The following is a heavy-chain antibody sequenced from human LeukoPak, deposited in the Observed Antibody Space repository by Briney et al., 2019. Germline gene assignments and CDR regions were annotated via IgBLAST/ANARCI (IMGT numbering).Heavy chain of an antibody. V-gene: IGHV4-38-2*02. CDR3: ARMSIEKFGVVPLMY. D-gene: IGHD3-3*01. J-gene: IGHJ4*02. CDR2: IYHSGST. CDR1: GYSISSGYY. Sequence: RSSETLSLTCTVSGYSISSGYYWGWIRQPPGKGLEWIGSIYHSGSTYYNPSLKSRVTISVDTSKNQFSLKLSSVTAADTAVYYCARMSIEKFGVVPLMYWGQGTLVTVSS.